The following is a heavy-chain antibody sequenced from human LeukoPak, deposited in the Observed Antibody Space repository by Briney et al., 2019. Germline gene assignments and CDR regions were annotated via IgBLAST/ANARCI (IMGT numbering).Heavy chain of an antibody. V-gene: IGHV1-8*01. D-gene: IGHD3-10*01. Sequence: ASVKVSCKASGYTFTSYDINWVRQATGQGLEWMGWMNPNTGNTGYAQKFQGRVTMTRDTSISTAYMELRSLRSDDTAVYYCARSGLNWFDPWGQGTLVTVSS. CDR1: GYTFTSYD. CDR2: MNPNTGNT. J-gene: IGHJ5*02. CDR3: ARSGLNWFDP.